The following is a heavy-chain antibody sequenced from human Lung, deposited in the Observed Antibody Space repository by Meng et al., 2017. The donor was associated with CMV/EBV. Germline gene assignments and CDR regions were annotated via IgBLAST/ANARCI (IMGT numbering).Heavy chain of an antibody. CDR3: LRRSGGSV. Sequence: QVLLVEPGPALVHPSEPPSLTCAVSGDSFTNHNRWAWVRQPPGKGLEWIGEIPHRGSSAYNPSITSRVSMSIDKSKNQFSLKLTSVTAADTAVYHCLRRSGGSVWGQGTLVTVSS. CDR1: GDSFTNHNR. V-gene: IGHV4-4*02. CDR2: IPHRGSS. J-gene: IGHJ1*01. D-gene: IGHD3-10*01.